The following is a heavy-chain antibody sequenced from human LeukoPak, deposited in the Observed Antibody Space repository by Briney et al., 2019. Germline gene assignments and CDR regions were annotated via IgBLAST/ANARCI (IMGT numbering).Heavy chain of an antibody. J-gene: IGHJ4*02. V-gene: IGHV4-61*02. CDR3: AISGLNGGPFPSLDY. D-gene: IGHD4-23*01. Sequence: SETLSLTCTVSGGSISSGSYYWSWIRQPAGKGLEWIGRIYTSGSTHYNPSLKSRVTISVNKSKNQFSLKLSSVTAADTAMYYCAISGLNGGPFPSLDYWGQGTLVTVSS. CDR1: GGSISSGSYY. CDR2: IYTSGST.